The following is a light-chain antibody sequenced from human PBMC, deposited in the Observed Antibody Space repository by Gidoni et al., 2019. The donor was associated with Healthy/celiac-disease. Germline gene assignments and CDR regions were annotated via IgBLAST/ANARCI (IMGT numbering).Light chain of an antibody. J-gene: IGKJ2*01. V-gene: IGKV3-11*01. CDR1: QSVSSY. CDR3: QQRSNGYT. CDR2: DAS. Sequence: EIVLTQTPATLSLSPGERATISGRASQSVSSYLAWYQQKPGQAPRLLIYDASNRATGIPARFSGSGSGTDFTLTISSLEPEDFAVYYCQQRSNGYTFGQGTKLEIK.